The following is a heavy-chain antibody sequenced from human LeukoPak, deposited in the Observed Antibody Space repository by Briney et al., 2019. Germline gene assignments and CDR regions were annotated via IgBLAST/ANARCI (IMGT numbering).Heavy chain of an antibody. J-gene: IGHJ4*02. CDR1: GYTFTGYY. CDR2: INPNTGDT. Sequence: ASVKVPCKASGYTFTGYYMHWVRQAPGQGLEWMGWINPNTGDTNFAQKFQGRVTMTRDTSISTAYMDLSRLRSDDTAVYYCARVYSSSWIPFDYWGQGTLVTVSS. V-gene: IGHV1-2*02. CDR3: ARVYSSSWIPFDY. D-gene: IGHD6-13*01.